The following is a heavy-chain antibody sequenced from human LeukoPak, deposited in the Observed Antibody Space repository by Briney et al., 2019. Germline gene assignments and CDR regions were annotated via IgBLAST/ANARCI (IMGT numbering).Heavy chain of an antibody. CDR1: GYTFTSYG. D-gene: IGHD3-10*01. CDR2: INPSGGST. V-gene: IGHV1-46*01. Sequence: GASVKVSCKASGYTFTSYGISWVRQAPGQGLEWMGIINPSGGSTSYAQKFQGRVTMTRDTSTSTVYMELSSLRSEDTAVYYCARPGYYYGSGSSTFDYWGQGTLVTVSS. J-gene: IGHJ4*02. CDR3: ARPGYYYGSGSSTFDY.